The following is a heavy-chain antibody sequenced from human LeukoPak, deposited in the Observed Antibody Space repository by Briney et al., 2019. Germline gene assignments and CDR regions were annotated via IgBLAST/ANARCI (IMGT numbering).Heavy chain of an antibody. CDR1: GYTFTSYG. CDR3: AREGRYYDFWLDYYYYGMDV. D-gene: IGHD3-3*01. CDR2: ISAYNGNT. V-gene: IGHV1-18*01. Sequence: ASVKVSCKASGYTFTSYGISWVRQAPGQGLEWMGWISAYNGNTNYAQQIQGRVTMTTDTSTSTAYMELRSLRSDDTAVYYCAREGRYYDFWLDYYYYGMDVWGQGTTVTVSS. J-gene: IGHJ6*02.